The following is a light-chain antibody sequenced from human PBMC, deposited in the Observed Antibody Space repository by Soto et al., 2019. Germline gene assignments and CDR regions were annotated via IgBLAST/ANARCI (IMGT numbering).Light chain of an antibody. CDR1: SGDIRGYRY. CDR2: EVT. J-gene: IGLJ3*02. Sequence: QSALTQPASVSGSPGQSITISCTGTSGDIRGYRYVSWYQQHPGKAPKLMIYEVTNRHSGVSDRFSGSKSGNTASLTISGLQADDEADYYCSSYTSGSTWVFGGGTKVTVL. CDR3: SSYTSGSTWV. V-gene: IGLV2-14*01.